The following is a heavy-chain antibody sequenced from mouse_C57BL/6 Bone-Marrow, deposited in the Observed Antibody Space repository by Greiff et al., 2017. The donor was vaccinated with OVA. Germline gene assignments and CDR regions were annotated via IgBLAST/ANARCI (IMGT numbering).Heavy chain of an antibody. Sequence: EVMLVESGGGLVQPGGSLSLSCAASGFTFTDYYMSWVRQPPGKALEWLGFIRNKANGYTTEYSASVKGRFTISRDNSQSILYLQMNALRAEDSATYYCARLHCSSSYFDVWGTGTTVTVSS. J-gene: IGHJ1*03. D-gene: IGHD1-1*01. CDR3: ARLHCSSSYFDV. CDR2: IRNKANGYTT. V-gene: IGHV7-3*01. CDR1: GFTFTDYY.